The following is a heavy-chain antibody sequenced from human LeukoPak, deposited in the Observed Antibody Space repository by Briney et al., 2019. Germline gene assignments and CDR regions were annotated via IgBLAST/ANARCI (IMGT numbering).Heavy chain of an antibody. V-gene: IGHV4-61*01. CDR1: GGSVSSGSYY. CDR2: IYYSGST. J-gene: IGHJ4*02. CDR3: ARVRYSGSYYLDY. Sequence: SETLSLTCTVSGGSVSSGSYYWSWIRQPPGKGLEWIGYIYYSGSTNYNPSLKSRVTISVDTSKNQFSLKLSSVTAADTAVYYCARVRYSGSYYLDYWGQGTLVTVSS. D-gene: IGHD1-26*01.